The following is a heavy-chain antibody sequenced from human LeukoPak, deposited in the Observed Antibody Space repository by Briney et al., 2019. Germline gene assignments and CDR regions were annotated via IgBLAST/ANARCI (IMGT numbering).Heavy chain of an antibody. CDR3: ARGGYYFDY. V-gene: IGHV3-48*03. CDR1: GFTFNSYE. CDR2: ISSSGSTI. Sequence: GGPLRLSCAASGFTFNSYEMHWVRQAPGKGLEWVSYISSSGSTIYYADSVKGRFTISRDNAKNSLYLQMNSLRAEDTAVYYCARGGYYFDYWGQGTLVTVSS. J-gene: IGHJ4*02.